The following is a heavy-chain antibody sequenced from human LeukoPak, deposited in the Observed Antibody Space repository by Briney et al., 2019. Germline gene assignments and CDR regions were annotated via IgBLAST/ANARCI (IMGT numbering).Heavy chain of an antibody. Sequence: PGGSLRLSCAASGFTVSSNYMNWVRQAPGKGLEWVSVIYSGGSTYYADSVKGRFTISRDNSKNTLYLQMNSLRAEDTAVYYCARGGGRSPYDFWSGFDYWGQGTLVTVSS. V-gene: IGHV3-53*05. CDR2: IYSGGST. CDR3: ARGGGRSPYDFWSGFDY. J-gene: IGHJ4*02. CDR1: GFTVSSNY. D-gene: IGHD3-3*01.